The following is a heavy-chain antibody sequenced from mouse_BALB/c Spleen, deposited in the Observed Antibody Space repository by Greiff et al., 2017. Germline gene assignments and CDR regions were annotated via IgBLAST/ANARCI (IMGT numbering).Heavy chain of an antibody. J-gene: IGHJ2*01. CDR3: ARQDYGSSFFDY. CDR2: INPSSGYT. CDR1: GYTFTSYT. V-gene: IGHV1-4*01. Sequence: QVHVKQSGAELARPGASVKMSCKASGYTFTSYTMHWVKQRPGQGLEWIGYINPSSGYTNYNQKFKDKATLTADKSSSTAYMQLSSLTSEDSAVYYCARQDYGSSFFDYWGQGTTLTVSS. D-gene: IGHD1-1*01.